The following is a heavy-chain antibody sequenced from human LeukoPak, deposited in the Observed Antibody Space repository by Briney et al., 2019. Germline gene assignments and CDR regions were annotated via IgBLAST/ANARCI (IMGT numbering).Heavy chain of an antibody. D-gene: IGHD2-21*01. CDR1: GFTFNIYG. J-gene: IGHJ4*02. CDR3: AKDATPRNRLWDHFDS. Sequence: PGGSLRLSCVASGFTFNIYGMRWVRQAPGKGLEGVSSVCGGDDMHYSDSVKGRFTGYRDDAKNTVYLQMNSLRVEDTAIYFCAKDATPRNRLWDHFDSWGQGTLVSVSS. V-gene: IGHV3-23*01. CDR2: VCGGDDMH.